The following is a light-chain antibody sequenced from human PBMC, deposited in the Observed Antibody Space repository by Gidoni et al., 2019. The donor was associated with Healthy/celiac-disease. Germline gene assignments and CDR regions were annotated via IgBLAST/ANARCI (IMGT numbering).Light chain of an antibody. CDR1: SSNIGNNS. CDR2: DNN. Sequence: QSVLTQPPSVSAAPGQKVTISCSGSSSNIGNNSVSWYQQLPGTAPKLLIYDNNKRPSGIPDRFSGSKSGTSATLGITGLQTGDEADYYCGTWDSSLHVVFGGGTKLTVL. V-gene: IGLV1-51*01. CDR3: GTWDSSLHVV. J-gene: IGLJ2*01.